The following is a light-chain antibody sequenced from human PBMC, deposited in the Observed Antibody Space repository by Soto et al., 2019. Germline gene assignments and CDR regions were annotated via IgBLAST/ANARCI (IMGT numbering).Light chain of an antibody. J-gene: IGKJ5*01. CDR2: GAS. Sequence: EIVMTQSPATLSVSPGERATLSCRASQSVSSNLAWYQQKPGQAPRLLIYGASTRATGIPARFSGSGSGTEFTLTISSLQSEDFAVYYCHQYNHWLTWTFGQGTRLEIK. CDR3: HQYNHWLTWT. V-gene: IGKV3-15*01. CDR1: QSVSSN.